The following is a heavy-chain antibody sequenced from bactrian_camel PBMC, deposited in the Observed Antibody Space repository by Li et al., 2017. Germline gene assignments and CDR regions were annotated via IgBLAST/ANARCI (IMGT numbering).Heavy chain of an antibody. CDR1: GFFAEGDC. J-gene: IGHJ4*01. V-gene: IGHV3S1*01. Sequence: HVQLVESGGGTVPSGGSLKLSCVASGFFAEGDCVAWFRQVPGKEREGVAAIDTDGATTYADSVKGRFTISRDSANYTVYLQMNTLQPEDTAMYYCSAHPVWSGSANCHLSTAFDRWGQGTQVTVS. D-gene: IGHD2*01. CDR2: IDTDGATT. CDR3: SAHPVWSGSANCHLSTAFDR.